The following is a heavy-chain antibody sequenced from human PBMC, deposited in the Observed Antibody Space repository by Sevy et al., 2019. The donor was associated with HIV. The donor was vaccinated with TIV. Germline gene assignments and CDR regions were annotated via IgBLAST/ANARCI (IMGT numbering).Heavy chain of an antibody. Sequence: ASVKVSCKVSGCTLTELSVHWVRQAPGKGLEWMATFDPEDDEKIYAQKFQGRVTMTEDTSTDTAYMELSSLRSEDTAVYYCATTKDYYDSSGYPFDYWGQGTLVTVSS. V-gene: IGHV1-24*01. CDR2: FDPEDDEK. D-gene: IGHD3-22*01. J-gene: IGHJ4*02. CDR3: ATTKDYYDSSGYPFDY. CDR1: GCTLTELS.